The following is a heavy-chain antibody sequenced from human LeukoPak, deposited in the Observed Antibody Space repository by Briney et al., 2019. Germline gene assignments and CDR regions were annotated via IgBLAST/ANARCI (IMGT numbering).Heavy chain of an antibody. CDR1: GFTFSSYS. V-gene: IGHV3-48*01. CDR3: ARDFVVTVTTRSYYYYYMDV. CDR2: ISSSSSTI. D-gene: IGHD4-17*01. J-gene: IGHJ6*03. Sequence: PGGSLRLSCAASGFTFSSYSMNWVRQAPGKGLEWVSYISSSSSTIYYADSVKGRFTISRDNAKNSLYLQMNSLRAEDTAVYYCARDFVVTVTTRSYYYYYMDVWGKGTTVTVSS.